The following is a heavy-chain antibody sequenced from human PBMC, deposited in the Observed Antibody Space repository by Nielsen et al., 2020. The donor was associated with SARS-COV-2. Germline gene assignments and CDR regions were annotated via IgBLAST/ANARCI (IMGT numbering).Heavy chain of an antibody. D-gene: IGHD2-2*01. CDR3: ARQGRFCSRTTCSRNYFDS. CDR2: ISHGDSDT. Sequence: GESKISCKASGYSFTNYWIGWVRQMPGKGLEWMGVISHGDSDTRYSPAFQGQVTISADQSITTAYLQWSSLKASDTAIYYCARQGRFCSRTTCSRNYFDSWGQGTLVTVSS. V-gene: IGHV5-51*01. J-gene: IGHJ4*02. CDR1: GYSFTNYW.